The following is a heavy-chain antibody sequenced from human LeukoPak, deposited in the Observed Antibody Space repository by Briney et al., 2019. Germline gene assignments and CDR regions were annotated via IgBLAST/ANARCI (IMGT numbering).Heavy chain of an antibody. Sequence: SETLSLTCAVYGGSFSGYYWSWIRQPPGKGLEWIGEINHSGSTNYNPSLKSRVTISVDTSKNQFSLKLSSVTAADTAVYYCARGPYDFWGGYYTRWFDPWGQGTLVTVSS. D-gene: IGHD3-3*01. CDR1: GGSFSGYY. CDR3: ARGPYDFWGGYYTRWFDP. CDR2: INHSGST. J-gene: IGHJ5*02. V-gene: IGHV4-34*01.